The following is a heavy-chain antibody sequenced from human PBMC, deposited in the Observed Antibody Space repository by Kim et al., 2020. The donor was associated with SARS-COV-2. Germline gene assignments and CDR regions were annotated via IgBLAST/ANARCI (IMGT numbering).Heavy chain of an antibody. Sequence: GGSLRLSCAASGFTFSNAWMSWVRQAPGKGLEWVGRIKSKTDGGTTDYAAPVKGRFTISRDDSKNTLYLQMNSLKTEDTAVYYCTTDGGEDITMIVVPDPYDAFDIWSQGTMVTVSS. CDR3: TTDGGEDITMIVVPDPYDAFDI. V-gene: IGHV3-15*01. D-gene: IGHD3-22*01. CDR1: GFTFSNAW. CDR2: IKSKTDGGTT. J-gene: IGHJ3*02.